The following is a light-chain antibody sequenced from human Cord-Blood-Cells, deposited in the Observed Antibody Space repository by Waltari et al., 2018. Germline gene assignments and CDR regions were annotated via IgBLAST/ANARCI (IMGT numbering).Light chain of an antibody. CDR2: DVS. CDR1: SSDVGGYNY. J-gene: IGLJ2*01. CDR3: SSYTSSSTLVV. Sequence: QSALTQPASVSGSPGQSITISCTGTSSDVGGYNYVSWYQQHPGKASQLMIYDVSNRPSGVSNRFSGSKSGNTASLTISGLQAEDEADYYCSSYTSSSTLVVFGGGTKLTVL. V-gene: IGLV2-14*01.